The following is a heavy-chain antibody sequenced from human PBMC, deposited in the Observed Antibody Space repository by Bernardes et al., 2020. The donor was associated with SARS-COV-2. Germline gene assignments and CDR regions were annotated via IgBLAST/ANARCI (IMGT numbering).Heavy chain of an antibody. CDR1: GFTFDGYA. D-gene: IGHD3-10*01. J-gene: IGHJ4*02. CDR2: ISWNSGSI. V-gene: IGHV3-9*01. CDR3: AKDYGSGSSFFDY. Sequence: GGSLRLSCAASGFTFDGYAMYWVRQAPGKGLEWASSISWNSGSIGYADSVKGRFTISRDNAKNSLYLQMNFLRAEDTALYYCAKDYGSGSSFFDYWGQGTLVTVSS.